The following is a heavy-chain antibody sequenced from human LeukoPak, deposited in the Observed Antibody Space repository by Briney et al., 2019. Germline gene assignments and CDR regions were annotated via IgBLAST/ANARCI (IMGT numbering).Heavy chain of an antibody. D-gene: IGHD2-21*02. V-gene: IGHV4-39*02. Sequence: PSETLSLTCTVSGGSISSSSYYWGWIRQPPGKGLEWIGSIYYSGSTYYNPSLKSRVTISVDTSKNQFSLKLSSVTAADTAVYYCARELGDDHDAFDIWGQGTMVTVSS. J-gene: IGHJ3*02. CDR2: IYYSGST. CDR3: ARELGDDHDAFDI. CDR1: GGSISSSSYY.